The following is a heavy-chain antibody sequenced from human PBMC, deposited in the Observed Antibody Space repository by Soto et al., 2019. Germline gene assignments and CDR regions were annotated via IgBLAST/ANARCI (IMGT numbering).Heavy chain of an antibody. V-gene: IGHV1-8*01. CDR2: MHADTGKT. CDR3: ARYIFGQGFIS. J-gene: IGHJ4*02. Sequence: QAQLVQSGAEVKQPGASVKVSCKTSGNTFTNLDLNWVRQAPGQGLDWMGWMHADTGKTGHAQKFQGRVSMTRATAISTAYMELSSLRVEDTAVYYCARYIFGQGFISWGQGTLVTVSS. CDR1: GNTFTNLD. D-gene: IGHD3-10*01.